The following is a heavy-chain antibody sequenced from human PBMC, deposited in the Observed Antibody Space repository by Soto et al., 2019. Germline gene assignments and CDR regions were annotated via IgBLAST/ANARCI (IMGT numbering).Heavy chain of an antibody. CDR3: AKDDAGHPDF. CDR2: INPNSGVA. D-gene: IGHD6-13*01. Sequence: GASVKVSCKASGVTFTGYYMHWVRQAPGQGLEWIGWINPNSGVANYAQKFHDWVTITRDTSITTAYMELSGLKSDDTAVYFCAKDDAGHPDFWGQGTLVTVSS. J-gene: IGHJ4*02. V-gene: IGHV1-2*04. CDR1: GVTFTGYY.